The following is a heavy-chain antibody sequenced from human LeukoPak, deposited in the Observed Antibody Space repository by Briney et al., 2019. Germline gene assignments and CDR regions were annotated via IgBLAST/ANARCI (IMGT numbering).Heavy chain of an antibody. CDR1: GFTFSNAW. V-gene: IGHV3-15*01. Sequence: GGSLRLSCAASGFTFSNAWMSWVRQAPGKGLEWVGRIKSKTDGGTTDYAAPVKGRFTISRDDSKNTLYLQMNSLKTEDTAVYYCTTDQWIQLWPRGQLNWFDPWGQGTLVTVSS. CDR2: IKSKTDGGTT. CDR3: TTDQWIQLWPRGQLNWFDP. J-gene: IGHJ5*02. D-gene: IGHD5-18*01.